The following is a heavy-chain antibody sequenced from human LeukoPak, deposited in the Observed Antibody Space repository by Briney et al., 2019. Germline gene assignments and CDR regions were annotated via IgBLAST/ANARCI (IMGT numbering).Heavy chain of an antibody. Sequence: ASVEVSCKTYGPGFSSFVIAWVRQAPGQGLEWLGWISPYTGHTNYAPKFRGRVTMTTDTPTRTVYMDLRSLRSDDTAVCYCARGQVDTTMIIGGWFDHWGQGTLVIVSS. CDR3: ARGQVDTTMIIGGWFDH. V-gene: IGHV1-18*04. D-gene: IGHD5-18*01. CDR2: ISPYTGHT. CDR1: GPGFSSFV. J-gene: IGHJ5*02.